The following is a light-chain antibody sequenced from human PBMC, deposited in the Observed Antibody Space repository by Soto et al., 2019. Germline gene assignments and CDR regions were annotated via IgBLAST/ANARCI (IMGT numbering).Light chain of an antibody. CDR2: AAS. CDR3: QQLNSLIT. J-gene: IGKJ5*01. V-gene: IGKV1-9*01. CDR1: QGISSY. Sequence: DIQMTQSPSTLSASVGDRVTITCRASQGISSYLAWYQQKPGKAPKLLIYAASTLQSGVPSRISGSGSGTEFTLTISSLQPEDFATYYCQQLNSLITFGQGTRLEIK.